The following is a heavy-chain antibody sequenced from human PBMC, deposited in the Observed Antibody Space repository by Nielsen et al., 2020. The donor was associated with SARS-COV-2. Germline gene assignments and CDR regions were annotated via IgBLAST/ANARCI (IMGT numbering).Heavy chain of an antibody. Sequence: GESLKISCAASGFTFSSYGMHWVRQAPGKGLEWVAVIWYDGSNKYYADSVKGRFTISRDNSKNTLYLQMNSLRAEDTAVYYCARDPHNWNPPYYYMDVWGKGTTVTVSS. CDR2: IWYDGSNK. D-gene: IGHD1-20*01. CDR1: GFTFSSYG. J-gene: IGHJ6*03. V-gene: IGHV3-33*01. CDR3: ARDPHNWNPPYYYMDV.